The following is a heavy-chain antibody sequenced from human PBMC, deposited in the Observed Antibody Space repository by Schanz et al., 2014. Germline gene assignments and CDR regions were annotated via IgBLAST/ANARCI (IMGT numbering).Heavy chain of an antibody. CDR2: ISYDGSNK. CDR1: GFTFSSYG. D-gene: IGHD3-9*01. CDR3: ARVRYDILTDYYTEYYFDS. V-gene: IGHV3-30*03. Sequence: VQLVESGGGLVQPGGSLIISCSASGFTFSSYGMHWVRQAPGKGLEWVAVISYDGSNKYYADSVKGRFTISRDNSKNTLYLQMNSLRAEDTAVYYCARVRYDILTDYYTEYYFDSWGQGTLVAVSS. J-gene: IGHJ4*02.